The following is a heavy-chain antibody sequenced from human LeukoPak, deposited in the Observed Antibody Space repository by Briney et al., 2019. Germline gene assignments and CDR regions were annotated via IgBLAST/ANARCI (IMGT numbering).Heavy chain of an antibody. CDR2: IKQDGSEK. CDR3: ARVAYGDHQYFHH. V-gene: IGHV3-7*01. CDR1: GFTFSSYW. D-gene: IGHD4-17*01. J-gene: IGHJ1*01. Sequence: GGSLRLSCAASGFTFSSYWMSWVRQAPGEGLEWVANIKQDGSEKYYVDSVKGRFTISRDNSKNTLYLQMNSLRAEDTAVYYCARVAYGDHQYFHHWGQGTLVTVSS.